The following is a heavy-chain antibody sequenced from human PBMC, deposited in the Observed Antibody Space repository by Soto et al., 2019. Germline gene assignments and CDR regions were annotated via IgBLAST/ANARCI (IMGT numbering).Heavy chain of an antibody. CDR1: GDSITSSNW. Sequence: QVHLQESGPGLVKPSGTLSLTCAVSGDSITSSNWWSWVRQAPGKGLEWIGEIYHSGATTYNPSLKNRATISVDTSNNHFSLKLTSVTAADTAEYFCARDLGTGTDYWGRGTLVTVAS. D-gene: IGHD1-1*01. CDR3: ARDLGTGTDY. J-gene: IGHJ4*02. V-gene: IGHV4-4*02. CDR2: IYHSGAT.